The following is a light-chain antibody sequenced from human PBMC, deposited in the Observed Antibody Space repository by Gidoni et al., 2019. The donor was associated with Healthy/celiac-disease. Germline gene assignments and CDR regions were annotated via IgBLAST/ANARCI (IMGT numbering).Light chain of an antibody. CDR2: LGS. CDR1: QSLLHSNGYNY. Sequence: DIVLTQSQLSLPFTPGDPASLSCRSSQSLLHSNGYNYLDWYLQKPGQSPQLLIYLGSNRASGVPDRFSGRGSGTDFTLKISRVEGEDVGVYYCMQALQTAWTFGQGTKVEIK. J-gene: IGKJ1*01. V-gene: IGKV2-28*01. CDR3: MQALQTAWT.